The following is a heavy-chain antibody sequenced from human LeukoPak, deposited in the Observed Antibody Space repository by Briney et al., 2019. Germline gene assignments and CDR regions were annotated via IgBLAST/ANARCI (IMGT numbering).Heavy chain of an antibody. D-gene: IGHD6-19*01. CDR3: ARDPFTSGWPRD. CDR2: TYYRSKWYN. Sequence: PSQTLSLTCGISGDSVSSNSAAWNWIRQSPSRGLEWRGRTYYRSKWYNDYAPSVKSRITINADTSKNQFSLHLNSMTPEDTAMYYCARDPFTSGWPRDWGQGTLVTVSS. J-gene: IGHJ4*02. V-gene: IGHV6-1*01. CDR1: GDSVSSNSAA.